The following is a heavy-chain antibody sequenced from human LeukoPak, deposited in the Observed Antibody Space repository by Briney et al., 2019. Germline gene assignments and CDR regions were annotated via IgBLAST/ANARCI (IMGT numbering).Heavy chain of an antibody. CDR1: GFTFSSYS. CDR3: ARAWASYGGNSRDYFDY. J-gene: IGHJ4*02. V-gene: IGHV3-21*06. D-gene: IGHD4-23*01. Sequence: GGSLRLSCAASGFTFSSYSMNWVRQAPGKGLEWVSSISSSSSYIYYADSVKGRFTISRDNAKNSLCLQMNSLRAEDTAVYYCARAWASYGGNSRDYFDYWGQGTLVTVSS. CDR2: ISSSSSYI.